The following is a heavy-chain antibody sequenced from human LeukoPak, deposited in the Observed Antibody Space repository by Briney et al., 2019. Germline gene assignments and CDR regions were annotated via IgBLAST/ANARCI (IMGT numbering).Heavy chain of an antibody. CDR2: IWYDGSNK. CDR3: AAGEPYVY. CDR1: GSTFTTYG. D-gene: IGHD1-14*01. J-gene: IGHJ4*02. V-gene: IGHV3-33*01. Sequence: PGRSLRLSCAASGSTFTTYGMHWVRQAPGKGLEWVAIIWYDGSNKYYADSVKGRFTISRDNSENTLFLQMNSLRAEDTAVYFCAAGEPYVYWGQGALVTVSS.